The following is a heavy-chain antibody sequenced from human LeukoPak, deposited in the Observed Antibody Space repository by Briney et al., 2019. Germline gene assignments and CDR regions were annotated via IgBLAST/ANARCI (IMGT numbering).Heavy chain of an antibody. CDR2: ISSSSSYI. CDR3: AREAPVDTAMVNFDY. V-gene: IGHV3-21*01. Sequence: GGSLRLSCAASGFTFSGYSMNWVRQAPGKGLEWVSSISSSSSYIYYADSVKGRFTISRDNAKNSLYLQMNSLRAEDTAVYYCAREAPVDTAMVNFDYWGQGTLVTVSS. J-gene: IGHJ4*02. D-gene: IGHD5-18*01. CDR1: GFTFSGYS.